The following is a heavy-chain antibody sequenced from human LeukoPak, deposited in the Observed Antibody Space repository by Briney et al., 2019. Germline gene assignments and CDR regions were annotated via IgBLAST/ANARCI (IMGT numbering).Heavy chain of an antibody. V-gene: IGHV3-7*04. CDR1: GFTFSSYW. Sequence: GGSLRLSCTASGFTFSSYWMSWVRQAPGKGLEWVANIKQDGSEKYYVDSVKGRFTISRDNAKNSLYLQMNSLRAEDTAVYYCARGHYYGSGSYRYYYYMDVWGKGTTVTISS. CDR2: IKQDGSEK. D-gene: IGHD3-10*01. J-gene: IGHJ6*03. CDR3: ARGHYYGSGSYRYYYYMDV.